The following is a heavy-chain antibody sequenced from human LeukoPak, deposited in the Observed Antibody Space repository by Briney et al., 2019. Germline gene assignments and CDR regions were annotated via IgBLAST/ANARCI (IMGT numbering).Heavy chain of an antibody. V-gene: IGHV1-69*01. CDR1: GGTFISYA. CDR3: ARDSSNYEYYYYYMDV. CDR2: IIPIFGTA. Sequence: ASVKVSCMASGGTFISYAISWVRQAPGQGLEWMGGIIPIFGTANYAQKFQGRVTITADESTSTAYMELSSLRSEDTAVYYCARDSSNYEYYYYYMDVWGKGTTVTVSS. J-gene: IGHJ6*03. D-gene: IGHD4-11*01.